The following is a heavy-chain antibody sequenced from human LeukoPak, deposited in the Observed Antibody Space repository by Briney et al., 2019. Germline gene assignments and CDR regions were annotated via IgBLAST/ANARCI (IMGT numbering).Heavy chain of an antibody. CDR3: ARRGWGATTYKLEYYFDY. V-gene: IGHV3-30*01. Sequence: PGGSLRLSCAASGFTFSSYAMHWVRQAPGKGLEWVAVISYDGSNKYYADSVKGRFPISRDNSKNTLYLQMNSLRAEDTAVYYCARRGWGATTYKLEYYFDYWGQGTLVTVSS. D-gene: IGHD5-12*01. CDR2: ISYDGSNK. CDR1: GFTFSSYA. J-gene: IGHJ4*02.